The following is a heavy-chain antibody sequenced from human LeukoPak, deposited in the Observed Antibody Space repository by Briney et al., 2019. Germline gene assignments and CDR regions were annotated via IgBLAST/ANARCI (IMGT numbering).Heavy chain of an antibody. CDR2: ISAYNGNT. Sequence: ASVKVSCKASGYTFTSYGISWVRQAPGQGLEWMGWISAYNGNTNYAQKLQGRVTMTTDTSTSTAYMELRSLRSDDTAVYYCARDLGYCSGGSCYWGWFDAWGQGTLVTVFS. J-gene: IGHJ5*02. V-gene: IGHV1-18*01. CDR1: GYTFTSYG. D-gene: IGHD2-15*01. CDR3: ARDLGYCSGGSCYWGWFDA.